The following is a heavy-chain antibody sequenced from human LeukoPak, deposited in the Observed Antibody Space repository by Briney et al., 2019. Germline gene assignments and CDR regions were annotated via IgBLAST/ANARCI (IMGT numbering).Heavy chain of an antibody. V-gene: IGHV1-18*01. D-gene: IGHD1-7*01. CDR3: ARELDLGNYFDY. CDR1: GYTFTSYG. Sequence: ASVKVSCKASGYTFTSYGVSWVRQAPGQGLEWMGWISAYNGNTNYAQNLQGRVTMTTDTSTSTAYMELRSLRSDDTAVYYCARELDLGNYFDYWGQGNLVSVSS. CDR2: ISAYNGNT. J-gene: IGHJ4*02.